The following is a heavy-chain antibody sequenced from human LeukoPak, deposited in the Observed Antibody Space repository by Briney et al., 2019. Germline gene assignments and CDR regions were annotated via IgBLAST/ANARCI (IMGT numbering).Heavy chain of an antibody. V-gene: IGHV7-4-1*02. Sequence: GSSVKVSCKASGGTFSSYGISWVRQAPGQGLEWMGWINTNTGNPTYAQGFTGRFVFSLDTSVSTAYLQISSLKAEDTAVYYCARDTAAGSGWYEVAGAFDIWGQGTMVTVSS. CDR2: INTNTGNP. CDR3: ARDTAAGSGWYEVAGAFDI. J-gene: IGHJ3*02. CDR1: GGTFSSYG. D-gene: IGHD6-19*01.